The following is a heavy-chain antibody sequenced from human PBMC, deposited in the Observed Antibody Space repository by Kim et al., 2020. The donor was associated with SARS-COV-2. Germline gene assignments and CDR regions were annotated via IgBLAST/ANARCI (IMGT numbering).Heavy chain of an antibody. Sequence: GGSLRLSCEATGFNFADYAMHWVRQAPGKGLEWVSGITWNSARIGYAGSVKGRFTISRDNAKNSLFLQMNTLTPEDTALYYCISSDYSCGGHDSDSWGPG. V-gene: IGHV3-9*01. CDR3: ISSDYSCGGHDSDS. CDR1: GFNFADYA. D-gene: IGHD3-22*01. CDR2: ITWNSARI. J-gene: IGHJ4*02.